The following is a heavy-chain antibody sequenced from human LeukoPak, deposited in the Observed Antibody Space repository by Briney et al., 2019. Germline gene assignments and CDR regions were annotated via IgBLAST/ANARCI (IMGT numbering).Heavy chain of an antibody. CDR1: GLTFSIYA. D-gene: IGHD3-9*01. Sequence: GGSLRLSCAASGLTFSIYAMSWVRQPPGRGLEWVSAISASGDITYYADSVKGRFTIFRDNFENTLDLQLDSLRAEDTAVYYCAKVNTDILDYYYYYGMDVWGRGTTVTVSS. J-gene: IGHJ6*02. CDR3: AKVNTDILDYYYYYGMDV. V-gene: IGHV3-23*01. CDR2: ISASGDIT.